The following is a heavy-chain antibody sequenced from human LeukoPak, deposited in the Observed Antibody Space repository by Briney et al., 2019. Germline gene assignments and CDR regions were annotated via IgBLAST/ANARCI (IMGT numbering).Heavy chain of an antibody. CDR3: ATVKRSTTAYDY. CDR1: GFSFSTYV. V-gene: IGHV3-23*01. Sequence: GGSLRLSCAASGFSFSTYVMSWVRQAPGKWLAWVSDISGSGGNTHYADSVKGRFTISRDNSKNTLYLQMNSLRAEDTALYYCATVKRSTTAYDYWGQGTLVTVSS. J-gene: IGHJ4*02. D-gene: IGHD4-17*01. CDR2: ISGSGGNT.